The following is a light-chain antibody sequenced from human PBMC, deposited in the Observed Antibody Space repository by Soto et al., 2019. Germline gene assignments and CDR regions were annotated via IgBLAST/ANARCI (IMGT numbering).Light chain of an antibody. CDR1: SSDVGGYNY. V-gene: IGLV2-14*01. CDR3: CSFTSTTARV. J-gene: IGLJ3*02. CDR2: QVT. Sequence: SALTQPASVSGSPGQSITISCTGTSSDVGGYNYVSWYQQHPGKAPRLIIYQVTNRPSGVSDRFSGSKSGNTASLTISGLQAEDEADYYCCSFTSTTARVFGGGTKLTVL.